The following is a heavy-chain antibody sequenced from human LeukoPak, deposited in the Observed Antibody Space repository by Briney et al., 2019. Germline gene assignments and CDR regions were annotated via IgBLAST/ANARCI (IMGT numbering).Heavy chain of an antibody. Sequence: ASVKVSCKASGYTFTSYGISWVRPAPGQGLEWMGWISAYNGNTNYAQKFQGRVTMTEDTSTDTAYMELSSLRSEDTAVYYCATAGHKGGHFRYFHYWGQGPLVTVSS. D-gene: IGHD2/OR15-2a*01. V-gene: IGHV1-18*01. CDR1: GYTFTSYG. CDR3: ATAGHKGGHFRYFHY. J-gene: IGHJ4*02. CDR2: ISAYNGNT.